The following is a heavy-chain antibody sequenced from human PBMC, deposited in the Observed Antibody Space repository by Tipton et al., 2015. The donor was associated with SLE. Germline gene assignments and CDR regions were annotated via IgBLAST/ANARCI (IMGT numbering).Heavy chain of an antibody. D-gene: IGHD4-23*01. Sequence: TLSLTCSVSGDSFSHYHWSWIRQPPGKGLEWIGHTHASGITDYFPSLKSRVTISLDTYNNQVSLKLDSVTAADTAVYYCARGKISWAIFVVKNYFDSWGQGTLVTVSS. V-gene: IGHV4-4*09. J-gene: IGHJ4*02. CDR2: THASGIT. CDR3: ARGKISWAIFVVKNYFDS. CDR1: GDSFSHYH.